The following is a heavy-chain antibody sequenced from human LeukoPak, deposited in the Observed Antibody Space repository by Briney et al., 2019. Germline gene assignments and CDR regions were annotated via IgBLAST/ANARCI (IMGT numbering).Heavy chain of an antibody. D-gene: IGHD3-10*01. J-gene: IGHJ4*02. CDR3: AKSWFGELWKFDY. CDR2: ISGSGGST. Sequence: PGGSLGLSCAASGFTFSSHAMSWVRQAPGKGLEWVSGISGSGGSTYYTDSVKGRFTISRDNSKNTLYLQMNSLRAEDTAVYYSAKSWFGELWKFDYWGQGTLVTVSS. CDR1: GFTFSSHA. V-gene: IGHV3-23*01.